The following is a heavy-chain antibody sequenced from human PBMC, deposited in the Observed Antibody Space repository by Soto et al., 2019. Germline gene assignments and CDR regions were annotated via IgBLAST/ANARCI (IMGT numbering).Heavy chain of an antibody. CDR1: GYTFTSYA. CDR3: GRGTVVTHFDY. J-gene: IGHJ4*02. Sequence: QVQLVQSGAEEKKPGASVKVSCKASGYTFTSYAMHWVRQAPGQRLEWMGWINAGNGNTKYSQKFQGRVTITRDTSASTAYMELSSLRSEDTAVYYCGRGTVVTHFDYWGQGTLVTVSS. CDR2: INAGNGNT. D-gene: IGHD2-15*01. V-gene: IGHV1-3*05.